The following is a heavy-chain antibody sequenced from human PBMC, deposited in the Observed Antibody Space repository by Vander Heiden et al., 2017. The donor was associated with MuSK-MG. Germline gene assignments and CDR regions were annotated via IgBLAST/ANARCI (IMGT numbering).Heavy chain of an antibody. CDR3: ARSLSGLWYFDL. V-gene: IGHV3-21*01. Sequence: EVQLVESGGGLVKPGGSLRLSCAAPGFTFSSYSRTWVRQAPGKGLEWVSSISSSNSYIYYADSVKGRFTSSRDNAKNSLYLQMNSLRAEDTAVYYCARSLSGLWYFDLWGRGTLGTVSS. J-gene: IGHJ2*01. CDR2: ISSSNSYI. CDR1: GFTFSSYS. D-gene: IGHD1-26*01.